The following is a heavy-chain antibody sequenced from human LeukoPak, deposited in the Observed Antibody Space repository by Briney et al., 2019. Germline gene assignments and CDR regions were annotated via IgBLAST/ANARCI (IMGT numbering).Heavy chain of an antibody. J-gene: IGHJ4*02. Sequence: SQTLSLTCPVSGGSISSGDYYWSWIRQPPGKGLEWIGYIYYSGSTYYNPSLKSRVTISVDTSKNQFSLKLSSVTAADTAVYYCARDLLNEGNHLDYWDQGTLVTVSS. D-gene: IGHD4-23*01. V-gene: IGHV4-30-4*01. CDR2: IYYSGST. CDR3: ARDLLNEGNHLDY. CDR1: GGSISSGDYY.